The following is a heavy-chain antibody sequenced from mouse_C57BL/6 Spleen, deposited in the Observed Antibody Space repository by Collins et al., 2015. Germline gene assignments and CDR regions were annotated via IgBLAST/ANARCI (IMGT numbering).Heavy chain of an antibody. V-gene: IGHV3-2*02. CDR2: ISYSGST. CDR3: ARKLGWAMDY. CDR1: GYSITSDYA. Sequence: DVQLQESGPGLVKPSQSLSLTCTVTGYSITSDYAWNWIRQFPGNKLEWMGYISYSGSTSYNPSFKSRISITRDTSKNQFFLQLNSVTTEDTATYYCARKLGWAMDYWGQGTSVTVSS. J-gene: IGHJ4*01. D-gene: IGHD4-1*01.